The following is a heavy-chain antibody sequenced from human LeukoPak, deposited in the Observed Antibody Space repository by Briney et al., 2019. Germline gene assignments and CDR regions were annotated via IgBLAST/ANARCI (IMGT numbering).Heavy chain of an antibody. CDR2: IYYSGST. Sequence: SETLSLTCTVSGGSISTYYWSWIRQPPGKGLEWIGYIYYSGSTNYNPSLKSRVTISVDTSKNQFSLKLSSVTAADTAVYYCARGRDFWSGYSGNWFDPWGQGTLVTVSS. V-gene: IGHV4-59*01. J-gene: IGHJ5*02. D-gene: IGHD3-3*01. CDR1: GGSISTYY. CDR3: ARGRDFWSGYSGNWFDP.